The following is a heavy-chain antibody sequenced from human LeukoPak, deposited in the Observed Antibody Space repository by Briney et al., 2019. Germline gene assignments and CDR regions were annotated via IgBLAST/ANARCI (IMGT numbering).Heavy chain of an antibody. D-gene: IGHD3-10*01. Sequence: SETLSLTCTVSGGSISSSSYYWGWIRQPPGKGLEWIGSIYYSGSTYYNPPLKSRVTISVDTSKNQFSLKLSSVTAADTAVYYCARATSEKTYYGSGSYGYNWFDPWGQGTLVTVSS. V-gene: IGHV4-39*07. CDR3: ARATSEKTYYGSGSYGYNWFDP. CDR2: IYYSGST. CDR1: GGSISSSSYY. J-gene: IGHJ5*02.